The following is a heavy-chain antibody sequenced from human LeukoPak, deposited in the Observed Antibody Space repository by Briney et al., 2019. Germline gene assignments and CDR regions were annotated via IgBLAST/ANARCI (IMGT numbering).Heavy chain of an antibody. J-gene: IGHJ5*02. CDR2: INPNSGGT. Sequence: WASVKVSCKASGYTFTGYYIHWVRQAPGQGLEWMGWINPNSGGTNYAQKFQGRVTMTRDTSISTAYMELSRLTSGDTAVYYCARVVRGSEDIVATTSNWFDPWGQGTLVTVSS. CDR1: GYTFTGYY. CDR3: ARVVRGSEDIVATTSNWFDP. D-gene: IGHD5-12*01. V-gene: IGHV1-2*02.